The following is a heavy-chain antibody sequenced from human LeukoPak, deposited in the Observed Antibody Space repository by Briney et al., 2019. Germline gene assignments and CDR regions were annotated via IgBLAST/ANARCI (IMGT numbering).Heavy chain of an antibody. Sequence: PGGSLRLSCAASGFTFNSYALSWVRQAPGQGLEWVGRIKSKTDGGTTDYAAPVKVRFTISRDDSKNTLYLQMNSLKTEDTALYYCTTTYNYDSSGSIVDYWGQGTLVTVSS. CDR3: TTTYNYDSSGSIVDY. J-gene: IGHJ4*02. V-gene: IGHV3-15*01. CDR1: GFTFNSYA. CDR2: IKSKTDGGTT. D-gene: IGHD3-22*01.